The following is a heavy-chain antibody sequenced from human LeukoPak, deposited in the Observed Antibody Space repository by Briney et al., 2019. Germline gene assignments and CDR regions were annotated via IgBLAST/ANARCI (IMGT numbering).Heavy chain of an antibody. D-gene: IGHD2-2*01. Sequence: ASVKDSCMSSRYTFTSYAMHWVRQPPGKRLEWMGWINAGNGNTKYSQKFQGRVTITRDTSASTAYMGLSSLRSEVTAVYYCARDIVVVPDEREDPYYYYGMDVWGKGTTVTVSS. CDR2: INAGNGNT. CDR3: ARDIVVVPDEREDPYYYYGMDV. CDR1: RYTFTSYA. V-gene: IGHV1-3*01. J-gene: IGHJ6*04.